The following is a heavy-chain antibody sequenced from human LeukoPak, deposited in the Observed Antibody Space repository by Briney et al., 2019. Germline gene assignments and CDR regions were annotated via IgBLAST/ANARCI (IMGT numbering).Heavy chain of an antibody. CDR1: GGSISSSSYY. CDR2: IYYSGST. J-gene: IGHJ5*02. D-gene: IGHD3-16*02. V-gene: IGHV4-39*07. Sequence: SETLSLTCTVSGGSISSSSYYWGWIRQPPGKGLEWIGNIYYSGSTYYNPSLESRATMSLDTSKNQFSLKLSSVTAADTAVYYCARDENGYVWGSFRAWGQGTLVTVSS. CDR3: ARDENGYVWGSFRA.